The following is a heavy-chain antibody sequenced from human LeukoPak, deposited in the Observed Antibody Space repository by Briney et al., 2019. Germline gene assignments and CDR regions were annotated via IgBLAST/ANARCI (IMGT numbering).Heavy chain of an antibody. CDR3: ARAAKVLEFYYYGMDV. D-gene: IGHD1-1*01. CDR1: GFTFSSYS. CDR2: ISSSSSYI. J-gene: IGHJ6*02. V-gene: IGHV3-21*01. Sequence: GGSLRLSCAASGFTFSSYSTNWVRQAPGKGLEWVSSISSSSSYIHYADSVKGRFTISRDNAKNSLYLQMNSLRAEDTAVYYCARAAKVLEFYYYGMDVWGQGTTVTVSS.